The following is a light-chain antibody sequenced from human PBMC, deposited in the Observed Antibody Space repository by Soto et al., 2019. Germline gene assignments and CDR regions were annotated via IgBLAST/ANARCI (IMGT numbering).Light chain of an antibody. V-gene: IGLV2-11*01. CDR3: CSYAGSYTLV. J-gene: IGLJ3*02. Sequence: QSALTQPRSVSGSPGQSVTISCTGTSSDVGGYNYASWYQQHPGKAPKLMIYDVSKRPSGVPDRFSGSKSGNTASLTISGLQAEDEADYYCCSYAGSYTLVLGGGTKLTVL. CDR2: DVS. CDR1: SSDVGGYNY.